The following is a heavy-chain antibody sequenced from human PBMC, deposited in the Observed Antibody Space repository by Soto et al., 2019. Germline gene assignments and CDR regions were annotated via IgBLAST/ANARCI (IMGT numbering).Heavy chain of an antibody. CDR2: IIPMFGTP. Sequence: QVQLVQSGAEVKKPGSSVKVSCKASGGTISSYAISWVRQAPGQGLEWMGGIIPMFGTPNYAQKFQGRVTITADESTSTVYMELSSLRSEDTAVYYCEGRYRSSSDYWGQGTLVTVPS. D-gene: IGHD6-6*01. CDR3: EGRYRSSSDY. V-gene: IGHV1-69*12. CDR1: GGTISSYA. J-gene: IGHJ4*02.